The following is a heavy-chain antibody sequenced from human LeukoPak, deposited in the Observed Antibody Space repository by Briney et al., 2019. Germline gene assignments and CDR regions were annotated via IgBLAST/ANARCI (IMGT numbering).Heavy chain of an antibody. CDR2: ISAYNGNT. J-gene: IGHJ6*02. V-gene: IGHV1-18*01. CDR3: ARDRKYQLLTRMDV. Sequence: ASVKVSCKASGYTFTSHGISWVRQAPGQGLEWMGWISAYNGNTNYAQKLQGRVTMTTDTSTSTAYMELRSLRSDDTAVYYCARDRKYQLLTRMDVWGQGTTVTVSS. CDR1: GYTFTSHG. D-gene: IGHD2-2*01.